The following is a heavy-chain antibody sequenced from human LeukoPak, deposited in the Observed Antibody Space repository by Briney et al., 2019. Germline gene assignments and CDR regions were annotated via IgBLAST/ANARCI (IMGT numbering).Heavy chain of an antibody. CDR3: ARDGGIAAAVPFDY. J-gene: IGHJ4*02. CDR1: GGSISSGCYF. V-gene: IGHV4-61*02. D-gene: IGHD6-13*01. CDR2: IYTSRST. Sequence: SQTLSLTCTVSGGSISSGCYFWIWIRQPAGKGLEWIGGIYTSRSTSDNPTPKSRVAISVDTSKRPFSLTLSSVTTADTAVYYCARDGGIAAAVPFDYWGQGTLVTVSS.